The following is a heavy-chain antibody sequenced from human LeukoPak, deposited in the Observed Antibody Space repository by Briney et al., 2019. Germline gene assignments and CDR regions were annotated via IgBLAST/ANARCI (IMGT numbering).Heavy chain of an antibody. CDR1: GGSISSGSYY. D-gene: IGHD2-2*03. CDR2: IFTSGST. CDR3: ARDGYERGDDTDYMDV. Sequence: SETLSLTCTISGGSISSGSYYWIWIRQPAGKGLESIGHIFTSGSTKYNPSLKSRVTISVDKSKNQFSLRLNSVTTADTAVYYCARDGYERGDDTDYMDVWGKGTTVTVSS. J-gene: IGHJ6*03. V-gene: IGHV4-61*09.